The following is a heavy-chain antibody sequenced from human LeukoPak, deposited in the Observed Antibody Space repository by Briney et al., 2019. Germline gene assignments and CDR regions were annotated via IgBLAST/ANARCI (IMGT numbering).Heavy chain of an antibody. CDR3: ARISSDSSGWYYFDY. V-gene: IGHV3-48*04. CDR2: ISGSSSTI. Sequence: GGSLRLSCAASGFTFTTYTMNWVRQAPGKGLEWISYISGSSSTIYYADSVKGRFTISRDNAKNSLYLQMNSLRAEDTAVYYCARISSDSSGWYYFDYWGQGTLVTVSS. D-gene: IGHD6-19*01. J-gene: IGHJ4*02. CDR1: GFTFTTYT.